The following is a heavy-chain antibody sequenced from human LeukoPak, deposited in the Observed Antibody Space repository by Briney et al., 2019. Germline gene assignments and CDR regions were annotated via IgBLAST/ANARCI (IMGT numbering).Heavy chain of an antibody. J-gene: IGHJ5*02. CDR2: IYYSGST. V-gene: IGHV4-31*03. CDR1: GGSISSGGYY. D-gene: IGHD3-3*01. CDR3: AREDYDFWSGYPGGGNWFDP. Sequence: SETLSLTCTVSGGSISSGGYYWSWIRQHPGKGLEWIGYIYYSGSTYYNPSLKSRVTISVDTSKNQFSLKLSPVTAADTAVYYCAREDYDFWSGYPGGGNWFDPWGQGTLVTVSS.